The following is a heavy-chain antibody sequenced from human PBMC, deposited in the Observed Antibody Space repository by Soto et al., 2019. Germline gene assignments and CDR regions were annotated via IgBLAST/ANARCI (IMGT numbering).Heavy chain of an antibody. V-gene: IGHV3-23*01. CDR3: AKPSSGWDPFDY. D-gene: IGHD6-19*01. CDR1: GFAFSSYA. J-gene: IGHJ4*02. Sequence: GSLRLSCAASGFAFSSYAVSWVRQAPGKGLEWVSAISGSGGSTYYADSVKGRFTISRDNSKNTLYLQMNSLRAEDTAVYYCAKPSSGWDPFDYWGQGTLVTVSS. CDR2: ISGSGGST.